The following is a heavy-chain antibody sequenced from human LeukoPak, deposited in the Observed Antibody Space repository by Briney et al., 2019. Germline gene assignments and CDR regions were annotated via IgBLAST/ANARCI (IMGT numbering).Heavy chain of an antibody. CDR3: AKAQWLVLFPFDY. Sequence: GGSLRLSCAASGFTFSSYAMSWVRQAPGMGLEWVSAISGSGGSTYYADSVKGRFTISRDNSKNTLYLQMNSLRAEDTAVYYCAKAQWLVLFPFDYWGQGTLVTVSS. CDR2: ISGSGGST. CDR1: GFTFSSYA. V-gene: IGHV3-23*01. D-gene: IGHD6-19*01. J-gene: IGHJ4*02.